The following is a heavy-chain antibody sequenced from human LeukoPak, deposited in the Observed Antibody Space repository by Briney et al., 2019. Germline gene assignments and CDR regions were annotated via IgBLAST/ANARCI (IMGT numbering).Heavy chain of an antibody. CDR1: GDSVSSNSAG. J-gene: IGHJ3*02. CDR3: ARVKYCTNGVCSYDAFDI. Sequence: SQTLSVTCAISGDSVSSNSAGWNWIRQSPSRGLEWLGRTYYRSKWYNDYAVSVKSRITINPDTSKNQFSLQLNSVTPEDTAVYYCARVKYCTNGVCSYDAFDIWGQGTMVTVSS. CDR2: TYYRSKWYN. D-gene: IGHD2-8*01. V-gene: IGHV6-1*01.